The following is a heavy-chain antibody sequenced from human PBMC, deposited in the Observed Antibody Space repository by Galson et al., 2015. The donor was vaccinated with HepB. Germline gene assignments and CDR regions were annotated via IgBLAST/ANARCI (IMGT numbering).Heavy chain of an antibody. CDR3: VRGWNWGGFWYFDL. J-gene: IGHJ2*01. CDR2: MNPDSANT. V-gene: IGHV1-8*01. CDR1: GYTFTSYD. D-gene: IGHD7-27*01. Sequence: SVKVSCKASGYTFTSYDINWVRQATGQGLEWMGWMNPDSANTGYAQKFQGRVTMTSNTSISTAYMDLSSLTSEDTAVYYCVRGWNWGGFWYFDLWGRGTLVTVSS.